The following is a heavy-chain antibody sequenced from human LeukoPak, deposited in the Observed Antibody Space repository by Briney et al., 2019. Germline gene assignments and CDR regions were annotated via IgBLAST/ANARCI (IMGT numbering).Heavy chain of an antibody. CDR1: GFTFSSYE. Sequence: PGGSLRLSCAASGFTFSSYEMNWVRQAPGKGLEWVSSISSSSSYIYYADSVKGRFTISRDNAKNSLYLQMNSLRAEDTAVYYCARVKSGSYLDYWGQGTLVTVTS. D-gene: IGHD1-26*01. CDR3: ARVKSGSYLDY. V-gene: IGHV3-21*01. J-gene: IGHJ4*02. CDR2: ISSSSSYI.